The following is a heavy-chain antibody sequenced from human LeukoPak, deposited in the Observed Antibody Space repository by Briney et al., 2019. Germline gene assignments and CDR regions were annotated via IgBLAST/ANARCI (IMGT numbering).Heavy chain of an antibody. CDR1: GFTFSNYP. CDR3: ARTQQWLATGGWYWFDT. J-gene: IGHJ5*02. V-gene: IGHV3-64*01. Sequence: GGSLRLSCAASGFTFSNYPIHWVRQAPGKGLEFASSIHSNGISTYYGNSVKGRFTVSRDNSQNTVYLQMGSLREEDMAVYYCARTQQWLATGGWYWFDTWGQGTLVTVSS. D-gene: IGHD6-19*01. CDR2: IHSNGIST.